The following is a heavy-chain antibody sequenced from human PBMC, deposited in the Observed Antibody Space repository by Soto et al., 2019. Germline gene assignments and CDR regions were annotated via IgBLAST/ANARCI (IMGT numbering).Heavy chain of an antibody. J-gene: IGHJ4*02. Sequence: SETLSLTCTVSGGSMSTYYWSWIRQSPGKGLEWILYIYYNGNTNYKPSLKSRVTTSVDTSKKQFSLKVTSVTAAETAVYFCARGRDWLIPYYFYXWGQGTLVTVSX. V-gene: IGHV4-59*01. CDR3: ARGRDWLIPYYFYX. D-gene: IGHD3-9*01. CDR1: GGSMSTYY. CDR2: IYYNGNT.